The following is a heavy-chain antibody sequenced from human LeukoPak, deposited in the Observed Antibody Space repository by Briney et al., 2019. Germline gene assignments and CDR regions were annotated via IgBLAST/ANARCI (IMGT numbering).Heavy chain of an antibody. CDR1: GFTFSNYA. CDR2: IGGSGSPK. V-gene: IGHV3-23*01. CDR3: VKDFDY. J-gene: IGHJ4*02. Sequence: GGSLRRSCAPSGFTFSNYAMSWVRQTPGKGLEWVSTIGGSGSPKFYTDSVKGRFTISRDNSRNTLHLQMNSLSAEDSAIYYCVKDFDYWGQGTPVTVSS.